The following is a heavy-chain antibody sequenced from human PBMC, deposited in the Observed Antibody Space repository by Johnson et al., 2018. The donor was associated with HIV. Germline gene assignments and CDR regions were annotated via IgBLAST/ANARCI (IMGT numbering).Heavy chain of an antibody. CDR2: IYSGGST. D-gene: IGHD1-26*01. Sequence: QVQLVESGGGVVQPGGSLRLSCAASGFTFSSYGMHWVRQAPGKGLEWVSVIYSGGSTYYADSVKGRFTISRDNSKNTLYLQMNSLRAEDTAVYYCATSMGATALACDIWGQGTMVTVSS. CDR1: GFTFSSYG. J-gene: IGHJ3*02. CDR3: ATSMGATALACDI. V-gene: IGHV3-NL1*01.